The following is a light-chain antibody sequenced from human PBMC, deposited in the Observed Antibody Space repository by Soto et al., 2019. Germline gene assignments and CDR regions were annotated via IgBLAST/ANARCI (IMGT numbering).Light chain of an antibody. V-gene: IGKV3-15*01. CDR3: QQYNNWPPIT. CDR2: RAS. Sequence: EIVMTQSPATLSVSPGERVTLHCRASQSVTSNLAWYQHKPGQSPRLLIYRASARATGVPDRFSGSGSGTELNLTISRLQSEDFAVYYCQQYNNWPPITFGQGTRLEIK. J-gene: IGKJ5*01. CDR1: QSVTSN.